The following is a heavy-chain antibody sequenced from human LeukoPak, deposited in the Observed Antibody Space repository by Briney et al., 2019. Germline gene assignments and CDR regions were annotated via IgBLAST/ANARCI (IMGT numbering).Heavy chain of an antibody. D-gene: IGHD3-10*01. CDR1: GYTFTSYG. CDR3: ARNLWFGESIDAFDI. V-gene: IGHV1-18*01. CDR2: ISAYNGNT. Sequence: ASVKVSRKASGYTFTSYGISWVRQAPGQGLEWMGWISAYNGNTNYAQKLQGRVTMTTDTSTSTAYMELRSLRSDDAAVYYCARNLWFGESIDAFDIWGQGTMVTVSS. J-gene: IGHJ3*02.